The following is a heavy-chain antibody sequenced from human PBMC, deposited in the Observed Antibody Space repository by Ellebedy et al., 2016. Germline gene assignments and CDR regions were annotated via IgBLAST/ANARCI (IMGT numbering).Heavy chain of an antibody. CDR3: YYGHYSGY. J-gene: IGHJ4*02. CDR1: GFTFSDST. CDR2: ISFDGRSE. V-gene: IGHV3-30*04. Sequence: GGSLRLXXAASGFTFSDSTMHWVRQAPGKGLEWVAGISFDGRSEHYADSVKGRFTISRDNSRYTLYLQMDSLRAADTTVYYCYYGHYSGYWGQGTLVTVSS. D-gene: IGHD4-17*01.